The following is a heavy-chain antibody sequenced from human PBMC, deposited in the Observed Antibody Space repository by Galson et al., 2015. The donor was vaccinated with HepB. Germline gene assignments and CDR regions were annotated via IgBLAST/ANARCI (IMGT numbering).Heavy chain of an antibody. J-gene: IGHJ4*02. Sequence: SLRLSCAASGFSFTDVWMSWVRQVPGKGLKWVGRIKGPSGATDYGAPVKGRFIISRDESKTILYLQMNSLKTEDTAVYYCSALGSYGEFFNNLGQGTPVPASS. CDR1: GFSFTDVW. CDR2: IKGPSGAT. V-gene: IGHV3-15*01. D-gene: IGHD3-10*01. CDR3: SALGSYGEFFNN.